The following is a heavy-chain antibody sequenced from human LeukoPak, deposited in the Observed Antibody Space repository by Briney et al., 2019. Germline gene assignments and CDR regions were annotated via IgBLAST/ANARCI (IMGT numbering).Heavy chain of an antibody. Sequence: GGSLRLSCAASGFTFSSYAMGWVRQAPGKGLEWVSAITASGGNTYYADSVKGRFTISRDNSKNTLYLQVNSLRAEDTAVYYCAKGNGYSYGRYYFDYWGQGTLVTDSS. V-gene: IGHV3-23*01. CDR2: ITASGGNT. CDR3: AKGNGYSYGRYYFDY. J-gene: IGHJ4*02. D-gene: IGHD5-18*01. CDR1: GFTFSSYA.